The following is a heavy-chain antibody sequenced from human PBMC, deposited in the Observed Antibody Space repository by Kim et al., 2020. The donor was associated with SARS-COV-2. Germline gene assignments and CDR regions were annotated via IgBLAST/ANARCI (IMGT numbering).Heavy chain of an antibody. CDR3: ARGVRELRITMIVVVDPLSPAYYFDY. J-gene: IGHJ4*02. V-gene: IGHV4-39*01. Sequence: SETLSLTCTVSGGSISSSSYYWGWIRQPPGKGLEWIGSIYYSGSTYYNPSLKSRVTISVDTSKNQFSLKLSSVTAADTAVYYCARGVRELRITMIVVVDPLSPAYYFDYWGQGTLVTVSS. D-gene: IGHD3-22*01. CDR1: GGSISSSSYY. CDR2: IYYSGST.